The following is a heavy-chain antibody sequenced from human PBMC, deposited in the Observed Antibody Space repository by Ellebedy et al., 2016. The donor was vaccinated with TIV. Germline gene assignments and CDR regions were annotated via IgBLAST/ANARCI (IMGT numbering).Heavy chain of an antibody. Sequence: GESLKISXAASGFTFSGVAMTWVRQAPGKGLQWVSSIRSFDDSTYYADSVKGPFTISRDNSKNTLYLQMNSLREEDTAVYYCAKGTLSVPAADDYWGQGTLVTVSS. J-gene: IGHJ4*02. V-gene: IGHV3-23*01. CDR2: IRSFDDST. CDR3: AKGTLSVPAADDY. CDR1: GFTFSGVA. D-gene: IGHD2-2*01.